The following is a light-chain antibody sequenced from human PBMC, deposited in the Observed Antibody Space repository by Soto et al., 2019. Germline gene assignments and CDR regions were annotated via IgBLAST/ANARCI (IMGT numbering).Light chain of an antibody. CDR1: QSVGRDY. CDR3: HQYATEPLT. J-gene: IGKJ4*01. CDR2: GAS. V-gene: IGKV3-20*01. Sequence: EIVLTQSPGTLSLSPGDRATLSCRASQSVGRDYLAWFQHKAGQAPRLLVHGASNRATGIPDRFSGSGSGTDFTLTITRLEPEDFALYYCHQYATEPLTFGGGTKVEI.